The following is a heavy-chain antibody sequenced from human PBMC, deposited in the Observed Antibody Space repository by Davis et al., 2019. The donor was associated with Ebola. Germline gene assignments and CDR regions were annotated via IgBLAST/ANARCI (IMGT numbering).Heavy chain of an antibody. CDR3: ARVAYFDKSGYFPVDY. V-gene: IGHV3-33*05. J-gene: IGHJ4*02. Sequence: GESLKISCAASGFTFSSYGMHWVRQAPGKGLEWVAVISYDGSNKYYADSVKGRFTISRDNSKNTLYLQMNSLRAEDTAVYYCARVAYFDKSGYFPVDYWGQGTLVTVSS. D-gene: IGHD3-22*01. CDR2: ISYDGSNK. CDR1: GFTFSSYG.